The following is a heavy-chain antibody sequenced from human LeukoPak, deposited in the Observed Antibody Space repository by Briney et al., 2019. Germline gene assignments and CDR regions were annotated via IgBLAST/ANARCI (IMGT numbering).Heavy chain of an antibody. CDR2: ASYDGINK. CDR1: GFTFSNSG. CDR3: AKEGDSGSYPDY. Sequence: GGSLRLSCAASGFTFSNSGMHWVRQAPGKGLEWVAVASYDGINKYYADSVKGRFTISRDNSKNTLYLQMNSLRAEDTAMYYCAKEGDSGSYPDYWGQGTLVTVSS. V-gene: IGHV3-30*18. D-gene: IGHD3-10*01. J-gene: IGHJ4*02.